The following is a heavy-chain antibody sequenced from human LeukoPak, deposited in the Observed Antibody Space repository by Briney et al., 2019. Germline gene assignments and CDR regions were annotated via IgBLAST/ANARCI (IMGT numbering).Heavy chain of an antibody. CDR1: GFTFSSYA. D-gene: IGHD6-13*01. CDR2: IGSSGDRT. CDR3: AKDGGYSSSWYDLDY. V-gene: IGHV3-23*01. J-gene: IGHJ4*02. Sequence: GGSLRLSCAAFGFTFSSYAMNWVRQAPGKGLEWVSVIGSSGDRTYYADSVKGRFTISRDNSKSTLYLQMNSLRAEDAAVYYCAKDGGYSSSWYDLDYWGQGTLVTVSS.